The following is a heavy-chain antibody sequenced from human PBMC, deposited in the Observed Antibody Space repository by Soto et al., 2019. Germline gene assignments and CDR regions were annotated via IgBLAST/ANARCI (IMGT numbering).Heavy chain of an antibody. CDR2: IDPSDSYT. CDR3: ARHAPLRYFDWLLQGDDYYYGMDV. J-gene: IGHJ6*02. Sequence: GESLKISCKGSGYSFTSYWISWVRQMPGKGLEWMGRIDPSDSYTNYSPSFQGHVTISADKSISTAYLQWSSLKASDTAMYYCARHAPLRYFDWLLQGDDYYYGMDVWGQGTTVTVS. CDR1: GYSFTSYW. D-gene: IGHD3-9*01. V-gene: IGHV5-10-1*01.